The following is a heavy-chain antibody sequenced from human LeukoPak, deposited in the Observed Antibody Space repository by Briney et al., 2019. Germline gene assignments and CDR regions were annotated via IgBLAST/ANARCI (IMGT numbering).Heavy chain of an antibody. CDR2: INDVSGDI. CDR1: EFTFSLYA. Sequence: KSGGSLRLSCAASEFTFSLYAMTWVRQAPGKGLEWVSYINDVSGDIHYAASVRGRFTISRDNAKNALYLQRNSLRAEDTAVYYWAKDKFQPGRIDCWGQGTLVIVSS. CDR3: AKDKFQPGRIDC. V-gene: IGHV3-21*05. J-gene: IGHJ4*02. D-gene: IGHD1-14*01.